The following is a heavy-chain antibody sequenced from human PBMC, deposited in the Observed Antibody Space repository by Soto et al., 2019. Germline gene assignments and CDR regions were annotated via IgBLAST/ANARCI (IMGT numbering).Heavy chain of an antibody. J-gene: IGHJ4*02. CDR1: GFLLSSHW. D-gene: IGHD1-1*01. CDR3: TRGPRSTSTGTGAF. V-gene: IGHV3-74*01. Sequence: PGGSLRLSCAASGFLLSSHWMHWVRQAPGKGLVWVSRLHDDGRTTSYADSVKGRFTISRDNAKNTLYLQMNALRVEDTAVYYCTRGPRSTSTGTGAFWGQGTLVTVSS. CDR2: LHDDGRTT.